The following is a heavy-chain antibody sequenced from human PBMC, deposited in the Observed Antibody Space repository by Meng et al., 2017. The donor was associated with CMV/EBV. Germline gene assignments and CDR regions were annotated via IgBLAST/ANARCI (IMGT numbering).Heavy chain of an antibody. Sequence: SETLSLTCTVSGGSVSSGSYYWSWIRQPPGKGLEWIGYIYYSGSTNYNPSLKSRVTISVDTSKNQFSLKLSSVTAADTAVYYCAREDLAAAGLYGMDVRGQGTTVTVSS. CDR2: IYYSGST. CDR1: GGSVSSGSYY. J-gene: IGHJ6*02. D-gene: IGHD6-13*01. V-gene: IGHV4-61*01. CDR3: AREDLAAAGLYGMDV.